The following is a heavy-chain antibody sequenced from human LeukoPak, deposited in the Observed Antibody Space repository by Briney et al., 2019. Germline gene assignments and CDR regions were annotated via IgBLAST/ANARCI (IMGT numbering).Heavy chain of an antibody. Sequence: ASVKVSCKASGYTFTGYYVHWVRQAPGQGLEWMGWINPNSGGTNYAQKFQGRVTMTRDTSISTAYMELSRLRSDDTAVYYCARIKTEDYCDSSGYFELDYWGQGTLVTVSS. J-gene: IGHJ4*02. D-gene: IGHD3-22*01. CDR3: ARIKTEDYCDSSGYFELDY. V-gene: IGHV1-2*02. CDR2: INPNSGGT. CDR1: GYTFTGYY.